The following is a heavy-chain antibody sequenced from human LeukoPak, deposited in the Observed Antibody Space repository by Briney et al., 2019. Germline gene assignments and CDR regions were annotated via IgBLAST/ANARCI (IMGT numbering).Heavy chain of an antibody. D-gene: IGHD6-13*01. V-gene: IGHV3-7*01. Sequence: GGSLRLSCAASEFTFSGYWMSWVRQAPGKGLEWVANINQDGSEKYYVDSVKGRFTISRGNAKNSLFLQMGSLRVEDTAVYYCARESTAGYNSSWYGFRNWGQGTLVSVSS. CDR2: INQDGSEK. J-gene: IGHJ1*01. CDR3: ARESTAGYNSSWYGFRN. CDR1: EFTFSGYW.